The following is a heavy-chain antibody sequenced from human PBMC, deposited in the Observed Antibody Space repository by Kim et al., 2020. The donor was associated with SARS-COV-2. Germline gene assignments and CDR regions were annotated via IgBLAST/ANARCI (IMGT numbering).Heavy chain of an antibody. Sequence: SETLSLTCTVSGGSVSSGSYYWSWIRQPPGKGLEWIGYIYYSGRTNYNPSLKSRVTISVDTSKNQFSLKLRSVTAADTAVYYCARDGGSVSYGSLWGQGTLVTVSS. J-gene: IGHJ4*02. CDR2: IYYSGRT. CDR1: GGSVSSGSYY. D-gene: IGHD1-26*01. V-gene: IGHV4-61*01. CDR3: ARDGGSVSYGSL.